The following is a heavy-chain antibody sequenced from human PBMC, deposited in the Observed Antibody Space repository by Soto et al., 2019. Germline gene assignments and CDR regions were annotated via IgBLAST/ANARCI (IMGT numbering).Heavy chain of an antibody. Sequence: PSETLSLTCTVSGGSIGAYYWHWIRQAPGKGLEWIGFMSDSGTTNSNPSLKSRVTMSVDASKSQFSLRLQSLTAADTAVYYCARSAVDYDFWGAYQGWIGPWGQGSLVTVSS. CDR1: GGSIGAYY. V-gene: IGHV4-59*01. CDR3: ARSAVDYDFWGAYQGWIGP. D-gene: IGHD3-3*01. J-gene: IGHJ5*02. CDR2: MSDSGTT.